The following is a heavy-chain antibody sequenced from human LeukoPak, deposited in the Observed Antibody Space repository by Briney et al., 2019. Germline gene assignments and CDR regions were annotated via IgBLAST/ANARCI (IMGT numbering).Heavy chain of an antibody. D-gene: IGHD5-24*01. CDR3: ARRGRDGNIDY. CDR1: GYIFTSYW. J-gene: IGHJ4*02. Sequence: GGSLRLSCKGSGYIFTSYWITWVRQMPGKGLEWMGIIYPDDSDTRYSPSFQGQVTISADKSISTAYLQWSSLKASDTAMYYCARRGRDGNIDYWGQGTLVTVSS. V-gene: IGHV5-51*01. CDR2: IYPDDSDT.